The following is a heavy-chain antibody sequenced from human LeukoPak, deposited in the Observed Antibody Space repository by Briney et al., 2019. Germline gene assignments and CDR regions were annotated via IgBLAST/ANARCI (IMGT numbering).Heavy chain of an antibody. Sequence: GGSLRLSCAASGFTFSVYWMHWVRHAPGKGPVWVSRIKTDGSITDYADFVKGRFTISRDNAKNTLYLQMNSLRAEDTAVYYCARAPPGRDLLGGFDFWGQGIRVTVSS. J-gene: IGHJ4*02. CDR2: IKTDGSIT. V-gene: IGHV3-74*01. D-gene: IGHD2-15*01. CDR1: GFTFSVYW. CDR3: ARAPPGRDLLGGFDF.